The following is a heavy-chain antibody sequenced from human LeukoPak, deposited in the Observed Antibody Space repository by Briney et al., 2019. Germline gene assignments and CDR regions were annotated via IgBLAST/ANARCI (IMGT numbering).Heavy chain of an antibody. V-gene: IGHV1-69*05. Sequence: SVKVSCKASGGTFSSYAISWVRQAPGQGLEWMGGIIPIFGTANYAQKFQGRVTITTDESTSTAYMELSSLRSEDTAVYYCAREYALGYCSSTSCFRGGAFDIWGQGTMVTVSS. J-gene: IGHJ3*02. D-gene: IGHD2-2*01. CDR2: IIPIFGTA. CDR3: AREYALGYCSSTSCFRGGAFDI. CDR1: GGTFSSYA.